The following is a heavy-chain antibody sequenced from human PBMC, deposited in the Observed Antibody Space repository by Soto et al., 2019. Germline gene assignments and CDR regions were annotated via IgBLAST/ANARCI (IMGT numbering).Heavy chain of an antibody. J-gene: IGHJ6*02. CDR3: ATGINLRRLYYYYSGMDV. D-gene: IGHD6-25*01. CDR1: GYTLTGYY. Sequence: ASVKVSCKASGYTLTGYYMHWVRQAPGQGLEWMGWINPNSGGTNYAQKFQGRVTMTRDTSISTAYMELSRLRSDDTAVYYCATGINLRRLYYYYSGMDVGGQGTTVTVSS. V-gene: IGHV1-2*02. CDR2: INPNSGGT.